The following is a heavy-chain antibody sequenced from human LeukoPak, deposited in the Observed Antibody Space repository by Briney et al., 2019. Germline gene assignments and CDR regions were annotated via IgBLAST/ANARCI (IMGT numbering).Heavy chain of an antibody. CDR2: INGDGSVT. Sequence: GGSLRLSCAPSGFTFSSYWMHWVRQAPGKGPVWISHINGDGSVTGYADSVKGRFTISRDNARNTLYVQMNSLRAEDTAVYYCAVTYYYDSSGYPRFDYWGQGTLVTVSS. CDR3: AVTYYYDSSGYPRFDY. J-gene: IGHJ4*02. D-gene: IGHD3-22*01. V-gene: IGHV3-74*01. CDR1: GFTFSSYW.